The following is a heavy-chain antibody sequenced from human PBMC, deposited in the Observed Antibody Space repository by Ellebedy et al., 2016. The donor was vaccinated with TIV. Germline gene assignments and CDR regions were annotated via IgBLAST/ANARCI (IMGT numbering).Heavy chain of an antibody. CDR3: AREGPPYYYDSSGYYSYFDY. CDR2: ISSSGSTI. J-gene: IGHJ4*02. D-gene: IGHD3-22*01. V-gene: IGHV3-11*01. CDR1: GFTFSDYY. Sequence: GESLKISXAASGFTFSDYYMSWIRQAPGKGLEWVSYISSSGSTIYYADSVKGRFTISRDNAKNSLYLQMNSLRAEDTAVYYCAREGPPYYYDSSGYYSYFDYWGQGTLVTVSS.